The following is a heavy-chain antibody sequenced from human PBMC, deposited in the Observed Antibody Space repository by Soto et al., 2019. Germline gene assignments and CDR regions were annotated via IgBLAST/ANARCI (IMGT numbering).Heavy chain of an antibody. J-gene: IGHJ6*02. CDR2: IYYSGST. Sequence: SETLSLTCTVSGGSISSGDYCWSWIRQPPGKGLEWIGYIYYSGSTYYNPSLKSRVTISVDTSKNQFSLKLSSVTAADTAVYYCARDRSSSPLYGMDVWGQGATVTVSS. CDR3: ARDRSSSPLYGMDV. V-gene: IGHV4-30-4*01. D-gene: IGHD6-13*01. CDR1: GGSISSGDYC.